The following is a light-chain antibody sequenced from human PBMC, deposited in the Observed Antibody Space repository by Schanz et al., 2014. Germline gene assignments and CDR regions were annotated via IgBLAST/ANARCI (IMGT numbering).Light chain of an antibody. V-gene: IGLV2-14*03. CDR3: SSYSGSDIVL. J-gene: IGLJ2*01. CDR1: SSDVGGYNF. Sequence: QSALTQPASVSGSPGQSITISCTGTSSDVGGYNFVSWYQQHPGKAPKLIIYDVTNRPSGVSNRFSGSKSGNTASLTVSGLQAEDEADYYCSSYSGSDIVLFGGGTKLTVL. CDR2: DVT.